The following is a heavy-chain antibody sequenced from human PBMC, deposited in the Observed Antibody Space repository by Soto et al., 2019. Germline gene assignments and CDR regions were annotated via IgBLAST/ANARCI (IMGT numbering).Heavy chain of an antibody. CDR3: VKGRGSYFVYFGLDV. CDR2: IDWNGGST. CDR1: GFTFDDYA. D-gene: IGHD1-26*01. Sequence: EVQLVESGGGLVQPGRSLRLSCVASGFTFDDYAMHWVRQTPGKGLEWVSSIDWNGGSTAYADSVKGRFTISRDNARNSLYLQMNSLSPEDTAFYYCVKGRGSYFVYFGLDVWGQGTTVTVSS. V-gene: IGHV3-9*01. J-gene: IGHJ6*02.